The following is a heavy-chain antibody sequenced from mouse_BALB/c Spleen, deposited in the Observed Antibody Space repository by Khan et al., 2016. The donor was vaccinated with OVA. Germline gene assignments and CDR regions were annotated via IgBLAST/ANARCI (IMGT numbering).Heavy chain of an antibody. CDR3: VRAGGNFHWYFDV. D-gene: IGHD2-1*01. J-gene: IGHJ1*01. CDR2: MSSGSSTI. CDR1: GFTFSSFG. Sequence: DVQLVESGGGLVQPGGSRKLSCAASGFTFSSFGMHWVRQAPKKGLEWVAYMSSGSSTIYYVDTVKGRFTISRDNPKKTLFLQMTSLRSEDTAMYYCVRAGGNFHWYFDVWGAGTSVTVAS. V-gene: IGHV5-17*02.